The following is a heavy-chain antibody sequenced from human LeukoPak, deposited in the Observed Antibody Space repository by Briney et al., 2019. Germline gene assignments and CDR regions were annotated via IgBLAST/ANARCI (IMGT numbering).Heavy chain of an antibody. CDR1: GFTFYNYA. Sequence: GGSLRLSCAASGFTFYNYAMHWVRQAPGKGLEWVEVVLYAGSNKYYADSVKGRFTISRDKSKNTLYLQMNSLRPDDTAVYYCARAASMDVWGQGTTVTVSS. CDR3: ARAASMDV. CDR2: VLYAGSNK. V-gene: IGHV3-30*04. J-gene: IGHJ6*02.